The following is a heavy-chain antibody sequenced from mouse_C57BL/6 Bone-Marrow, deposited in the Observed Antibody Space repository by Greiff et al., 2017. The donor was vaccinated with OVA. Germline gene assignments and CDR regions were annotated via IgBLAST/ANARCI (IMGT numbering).Heavy chain of an antibody. CDR2: INPNNGGT. J-gene: IGHJ3*01. Sequence: EVQLQQSGPELVKPGASVKIPCKASGYTFTDYNMDWVKQSHGKSLEWIGDINPNNGGTIYNQKFKGKATLTVDKSSSTAYMELRSLTSEDTAVYYCARGVYYYGSSYGLAYWGQGTLVTVSA. CDR1: GYTFTDYN. CDR3: ARGVYYYGSSYGLAY. D-gene: IGHD1-1*01. V-gene: IGHV1-18*01.